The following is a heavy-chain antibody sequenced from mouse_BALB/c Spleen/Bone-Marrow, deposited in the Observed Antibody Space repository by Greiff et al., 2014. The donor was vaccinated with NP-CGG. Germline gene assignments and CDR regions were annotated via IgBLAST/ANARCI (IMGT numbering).Heavy chain of an antibody. CDR3: AEPAAYYVNVYWYFDD. CDR2: INPYNDGT. J-gene: IGHJ1*01. D-gene: IGHD2-10*01. Sequence: VQLKESGPELVKPGASVKMSCKASGYTFTSYFMHWVKQKPGQGLEWIGYINPYNDGTKYNEKFKGKATLTSDKSSSTAYMELSSLTSEESAVYYCAEPAAYYVNVYWYFDDWGAGTTVTVSS. V-gene: IGHV1-14*01. CDR1: GYTFTSYF.